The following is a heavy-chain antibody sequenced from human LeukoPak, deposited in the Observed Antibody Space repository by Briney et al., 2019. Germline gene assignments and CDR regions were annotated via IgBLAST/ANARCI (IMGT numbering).Heavy chain of an antibody. J-gene: IGHJ6*03. CDR1: GGTFSSYA. Sequence: SVKVSCTASGGTFSSYAISWVRQAPGHGLEWMGGIIPIFGTANYAQKFQGRVTITTDESTRTAYMELSSLRSEDTAVYYCARVKEDSGSPGDYYYYMDVWGKGTTVTVSS. CDR3: ARVKEDSGSPGDYYYYMDV. CDR2: IIPIFGTA. V-gene: IGHV1-69*05. D-gene: IGHD6-6*01.